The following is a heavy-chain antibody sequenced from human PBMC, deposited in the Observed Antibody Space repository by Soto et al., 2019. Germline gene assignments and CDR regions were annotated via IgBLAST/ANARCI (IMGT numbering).Heavy chain of an antibody. D-gene: IGHD6-19*01. CDR3: TTDPGWGVAGTYYYCYMDF. V-gene: IGHV3-15*01. Sequence: GGSLRLSCAASGFTFSNAWMSWVRQAPGKGLEWVGRIKSKTDGGTTDYAAPVKGRFAISRDDSKNTLYLQRNSLKTEDTAVYYCTTDPGWGVAGTYYYCYMDFWGKGTTVTVSS. CDR2: IKSKTDGGTT. CDR1: GFTFSNAW. J-gene: IGHJ6*03.